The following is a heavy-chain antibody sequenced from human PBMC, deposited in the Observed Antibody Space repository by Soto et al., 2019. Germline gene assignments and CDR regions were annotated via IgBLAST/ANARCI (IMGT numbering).Heavy chain of an antibody. D-gene: IGHD2-8*01. CDR3: ARTETWVGVFVY. J-gene: IGHJ4*02. Sequence: QVQLVQSGAEVKKPGASVKVSCKASGYSFTTYGISWVRQAPGQGLEWMGWISTYNGDTKFAQKVQGRLTMTTDTSTTTAYMELRSLGSDDTAVYYCARTETWVGVFVYWGQGTLLTVSS. V-gene: IGHV1-18*01. CDR2: ISTYNGDT. CDR1: GYSFTTYG.